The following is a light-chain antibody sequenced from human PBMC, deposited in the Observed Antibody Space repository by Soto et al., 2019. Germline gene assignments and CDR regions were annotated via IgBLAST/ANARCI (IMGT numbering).Light chain of an antibody. CDR3: QQYYSRPLT. V-gene: IGKV4-1*01. CDR2: WAS. J-gene: IGKJ4*01. Sequence: DIVMTQSPDSLAVSLGERATINCKSSQSVLYSSDKKNYLAWYQKKPGQPPKLLIYWASTRESGVPDRFSGSGSATDFTLTISSLQAEDVAVYYCQQYYSRPLTFGGGTKVEIK. CDR1: QSVLYSSDKKNY.